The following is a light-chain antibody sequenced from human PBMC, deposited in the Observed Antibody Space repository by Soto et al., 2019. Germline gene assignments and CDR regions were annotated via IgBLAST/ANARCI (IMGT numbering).Light chain of an antibody. J-gene: IGKJ2*01. V-gene: IGKV1-5*01. Sequence: DIRMTQSPSTLSASVGDRVTITCRASQSIRIWLAWFQQKPGKAPNLLIYDASTLESGVPSRFSGGGSGTEFTITISSMQPDDFVTYYCQQYDGSSPYTFGQGTKLEIK. CDR3: QQYDGSSPYT. CDR2: DAS. CDR1: QSIRIW.